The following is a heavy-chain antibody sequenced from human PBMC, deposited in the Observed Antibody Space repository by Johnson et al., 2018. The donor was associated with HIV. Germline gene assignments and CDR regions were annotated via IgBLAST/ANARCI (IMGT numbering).Heavy chain of an antibody. D-gene: IGHD6-13*01. J-gene: IGHJ3*02. V-gene: IGHV3-33*06. Sequence: VQLVASGGGVVQPGRSLRLSCAASGFTFSSYAMHWVRQAPGKGLEWVAVIWYDGSNKYYADSVKGRITISRDNSKNTLYLQMNSLRAEDTAIYYCVKGMDSSSWYAFDIWGQGTMVTVSS. CDR1: GFTFSSYA. CDR2: IWYDGSNK. CDR3: VKGMDSSSWYAFDI.